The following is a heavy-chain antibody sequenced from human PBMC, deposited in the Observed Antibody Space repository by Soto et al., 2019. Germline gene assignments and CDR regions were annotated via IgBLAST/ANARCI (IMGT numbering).Heavy chain of an antibody. D-gene: IGHD2-2*01. J-gene: IGHJ3*02. V-gene: IGHV1-69*13. Sequence: SVKVSCKASGGTFSSYAISWVRQAPGQGLEWMGGIIPIFGTANYAQKFQGRVTITADESTSTAYMELSSLRSEDTAVYYCARTYCSSTSCFDAFDIWGQGTMVTVSS. CDR1: GGTFSSYA. CDR2: IIPIFGTA. CDR3: ARTYCSSTSCFDAFDI.